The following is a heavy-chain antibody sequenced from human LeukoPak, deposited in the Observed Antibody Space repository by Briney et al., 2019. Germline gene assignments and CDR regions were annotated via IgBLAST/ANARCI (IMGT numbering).Heavy chain of an antibody. D-gene: IGHD3-16*01. CDR1: GYSISSSNW. CDR3: AMYDSTSGYFQH. CDR2: IHYTGHP. Sequence: PSDTLSLTCGVSGYSISSSNWWGWIRQPPGKGLELIAHIHYTGHPHYNPSLKSRVTMSVDTSKNQFSLKLSSVTTVDTAVYHCAMYDSTSGYFQHWGQGTLVTVSS. J-gene: IGHJ1*01. V-gene: IGHV4-28*01.